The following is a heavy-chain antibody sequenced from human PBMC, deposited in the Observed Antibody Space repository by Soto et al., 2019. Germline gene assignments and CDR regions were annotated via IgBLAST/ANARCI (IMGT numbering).Heavy chain of an antibody. CDR1: GGSISSYY. Sequence: PSETLSLTCTVSGGSISSYYWSWIRQPPGKGLELIGYFYYSGSTNYNPSLKSRVTISVDTSKNQFSLKLSFVTAADTAVYYCARRYGGNLDYWGQGTLVTVSS. J-gene: IGHJ4*02. V-gene: IGHV4-59*08. D-gene: IGHD1-26*01. CDR3: ARRYGGNLDY. CDR2: FYYSGST.